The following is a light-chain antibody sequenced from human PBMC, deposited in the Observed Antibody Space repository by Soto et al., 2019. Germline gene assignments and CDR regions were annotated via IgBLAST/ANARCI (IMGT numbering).Light chain of an antibody. J-gene: IGLJ2*01. CDR1: SSDVGGYNF. Sequence: QSALTQPASVSGSPGQSITLSCTGTSSDVGGYNFVSWYQQHPGTAPKLMIYDVTNRPSGVSNRFSGSKSGNTASLTISGLQPEDEADYYCSSYTSSSTLVFGGGTKLTVL. V-gene: IGLV2-14*01. CDR2: DVT. CDR3: SSYTSSSTLV.